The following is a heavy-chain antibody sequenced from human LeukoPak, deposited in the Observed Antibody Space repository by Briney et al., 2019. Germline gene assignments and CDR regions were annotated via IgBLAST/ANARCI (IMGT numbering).Heavy chain of an antibody. V-gene: IGHV3-21*04. CDR2: ISSSSSYI. CDR1: GFIFSSYS. Sequence: PGGSLRLSCAASGFIFSSYSMYWVRQAPGKGLEWVSSISSSSSYIYYADSVKGRFTISRDNAKNSLYLQMNSLRAEDTAVYYCARVPPQLSNFDYWGQGTLVTVSS. CDR3: ARVPPQLSNFDY. J-gene: IGHJ4*02. D-gene: IGHD2-2*01.